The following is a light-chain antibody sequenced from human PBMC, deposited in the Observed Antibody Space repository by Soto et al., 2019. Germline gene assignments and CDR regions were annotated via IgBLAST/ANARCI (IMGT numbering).Light chain of an antibody. CDR3: QQYEDLPLT. V-gene: IGKV1-33*01. J-gene: IGKJ4*01. CDR2: DAS. Sequence: DIQMTQSPSSLSASVGDRVTITCQASQDISKFLNWYQLKPGKAPRLLIFDASSVETGVPSSFSGSGSGTHFTFAIDSLQAEDVAPYYCQQYEDLPLTVGGGTTVEI. CDR1: QDISKF.